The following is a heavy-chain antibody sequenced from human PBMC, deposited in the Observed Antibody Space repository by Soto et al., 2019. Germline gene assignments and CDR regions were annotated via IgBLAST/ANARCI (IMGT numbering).Heavy chain of an antibody. V-gene: IGHV4-39*01. D-gene: IGHD6-19*01. CDR1: GGSISSSSSY. CDR2: IYYSGST. CDR3: ASLVAGYYGDC. Sequence: ASETLSLTCTVSGGSISSSSSYWGWIRQPPGKGLEWIGSIYYSGSTYYNPSLKSRATISVDTSKNEFSLKLTSVSAADTAVYYCASLVAGYYGDCWGQGTLVTVSS. J-gene: IGHJ4*02.